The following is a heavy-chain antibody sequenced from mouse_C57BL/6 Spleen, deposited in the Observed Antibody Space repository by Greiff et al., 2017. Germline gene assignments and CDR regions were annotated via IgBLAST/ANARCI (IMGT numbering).Heavy chain of an antibody. CDR2: IDPSDSYT. CDR3: AREDYYGSRGYFDV. CDR1: GYTFPSYG. D-gene: IGHD1-1*01. V-gene: IGHV1-50*01. J-gene: IGHJ1*03. Sequence: QVQLQQPGAELVKPGASVKLSCKASGYTFPSYGMQWVKPRPGQGLEWIGEIDPSDSYTNYNQKFKGKATLTVETSSSTAYMQLSSLTSEDSAVYYCAREDYYGSRGYFDVWGTGTTVTVSS.